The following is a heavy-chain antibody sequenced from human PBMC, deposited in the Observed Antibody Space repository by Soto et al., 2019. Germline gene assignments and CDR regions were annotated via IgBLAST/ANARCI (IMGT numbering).Heavy chain of an antibody. Sequence: QVPLVQSGAEVKKPGASVKVPCKASGYTFTSYDIIWVRQATGQGLEWMGWMNPSTGNTDSAEKFQGRLTMTRNTSISTVYMELSSLSFEDTAVFYGAGGRIIVAGWFDPWGQGTLVPVSS. V-gene: IGHV1-8*01. J-gene: IGHJ5*02. D-gene: IGHD6-19*01. CDR3: AGGRIIVAGWFDP. CDR1: GYTFTSYD. CDR2: MNPSTGNT.